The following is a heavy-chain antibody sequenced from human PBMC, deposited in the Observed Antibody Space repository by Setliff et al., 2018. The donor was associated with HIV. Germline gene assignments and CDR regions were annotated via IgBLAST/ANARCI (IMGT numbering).Heavy chain of an antibody. CDR1: GGSISRSSYY. CDR3: AREQWLRYFDD. CDR2: MYYRGST. J-gene: IGHJ4*02. D-gene: IGHD5-12*01. Sequence: PSETLSLTCTVSGGSISRSSYYWGWIRQPPGKGLEWIGSMYYRGSTYYNPSLKSRVSISADTSNNQLSLRLTSVTAADTAVYYCAREQWLRYFDDWGQGALVTVSS. V-gene: IGHV4-39*02.